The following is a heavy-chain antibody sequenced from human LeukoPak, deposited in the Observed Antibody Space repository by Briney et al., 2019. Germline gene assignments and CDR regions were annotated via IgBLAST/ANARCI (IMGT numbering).Heavy chain of an antibody. V-gene: IGHV3-30*18. Sequence: GGSLRLSRAASGFTFSSYGMHWVRQAPGKGLEWVAVISYDGSNKYYADSVKGRFTISRDNSKNTLYLQMNSLRAEDTAVYYCAKLYSSSDHFDYWGQGTLVTVSS. CDR1: GFTFSSYG. J-gene: IGHJ4*02. CDR3: AKLYSSSDHFDY. D-gene: IGHD6-6*01. CDR2: ISYDGSNK.